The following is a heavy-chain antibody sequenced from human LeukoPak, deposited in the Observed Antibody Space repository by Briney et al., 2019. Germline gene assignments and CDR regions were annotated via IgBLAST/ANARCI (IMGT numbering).Heavy chain of an antibody. Sequence: PSETLSLICSVSGDSLSGYYWSWIRQTPGKGLEWIGYVHYSGSTNYNPSLKSRVTIALDTSQSQFSLKLSSVTAADTAMYYCARGGFYPDSRGYQGDFAYRGQGTLVTVSS. D-gene: IGHD3-22*01. CDR3: ARGGFYPDSRGYQGDFAY. J-gene: IGHJ4*02. V-gene: IGHV4-59*01. CDR1: GDSLSGYY. CDR2: VHYSGST.